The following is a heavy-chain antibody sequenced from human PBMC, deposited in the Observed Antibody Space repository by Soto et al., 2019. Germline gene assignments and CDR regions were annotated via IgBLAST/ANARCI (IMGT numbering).Heavy chain of an antibody. D-gene: IGHD2-15*01. CDR1: GFTFSSHA. J-gene: IGHJ1*01. Sequence: EVQLLESGGGLVQPGGALRLSCAASGFTFSSHAMSWVRQAPGKGLEWVSSISAGGDGAYYADSVKGRFTISRANSHDTLYLQMNSLRTEDTAVYYCARDLWWYLHRGQGTRVTVSS. CDR2: ISAGGDGA. V-gene: IGHV3-23*01. CDR3: ARDLWWYLH.